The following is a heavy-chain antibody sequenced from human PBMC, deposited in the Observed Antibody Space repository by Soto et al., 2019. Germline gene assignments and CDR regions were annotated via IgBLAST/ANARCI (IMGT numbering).Heavy chain of an antibody. CDR1: GGSITTGGRY. D-gene: IGHD1-1*01. J-gene: IGHJ3*02. Sequence: QVRLQEWGPGLVKPSQTLSLKCSVSGGSITTGGRYWSWIRQLPGKGLEWIGDIYYSGNTYYNASLNSRVTISVEAAKNQSSLQLSSVTAADTAVYYCAQALVFTGGDGFDIWGQGRLVTVSS. V-gene: IGHV4-31*02. CDR2: IYYSGNT. CDR3: AQALVFTGGDGFDI.